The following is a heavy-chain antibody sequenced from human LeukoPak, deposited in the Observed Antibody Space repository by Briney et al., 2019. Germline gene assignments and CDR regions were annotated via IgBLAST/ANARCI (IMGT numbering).Heavy chain of an antibody. V-gene: IGHV7-4-1*02. CDR3: ARDPLPGIAAAVDYDAFDI. CDR2: INTNTGNP. Sequence: GASVKVSCKASGYTFTSYAMNWVRQAPGQGLEWMGWINTNTGNPTYAQGFTGRFVFSLDTSVSTAYLQISSLKAEDTAVYYCARDPLPGIAAAVDYDAFDIWGQGTMVTVSS. CDR1: GYTFTSYA. J-gene: IGHJ3*02. D-gene: IGHD6-13*01.